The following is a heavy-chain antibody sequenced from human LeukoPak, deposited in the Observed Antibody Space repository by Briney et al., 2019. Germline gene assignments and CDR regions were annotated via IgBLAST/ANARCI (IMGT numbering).Heavy chain of an antibody. CDR3: ATFVVGATIVDY. D-gene: IGHD1-26*01. J-gene: IGHJ4*02. CDR1: GYTLTELS. CDR2: FDPEDGET. Sequence: GASVKVSCKVSGYTLTELSMHWVRHAPGKGLEWMGGFDPEDGETIYAQKLQGRVTMTEDTSTDTAYMEVSSLRSEDTAVYYCATFVVGATIVDYWGQGTLVTVSS. V-gene: IGHV1-24*01.